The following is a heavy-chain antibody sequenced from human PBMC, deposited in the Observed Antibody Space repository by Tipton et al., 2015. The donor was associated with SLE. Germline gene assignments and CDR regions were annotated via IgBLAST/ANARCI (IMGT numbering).Heavy chain of an antibody. CDR2: INYSGYT. J-gene: IGHJ4*02. Sequence: TLSLTCAVSGDSVSNSDFFWVWIRQPPGKGLEWIASINYSGYTYYNPSLKSRVTTSTDTSKNQFSLRLRSATAADTAVYYCARSMGAGFRRGGDCFEPLDSWGQGTLVTVSS. CDR3: ARSMGAGFRRGGDCFEPLDS. V-gene: IGHV4-39*07. CDR1: GDSVSNSDFF. D-gene: IGHD2-21*01.